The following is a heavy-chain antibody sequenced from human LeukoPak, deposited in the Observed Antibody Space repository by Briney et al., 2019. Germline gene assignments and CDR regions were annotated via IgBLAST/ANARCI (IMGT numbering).Heavy chain of an antibody. CDR3: ARAKEAAAAEPYFDY. CDR1: GGSISSYY. Sequence: SETLSLTCTVSGGSISSYYWSWIQQPAGKGLEWIGRIYTSGSTNYNPSLKSRVTMSVDTSKNQFSLKLSSVTAADTAVYYCARAKEAAAAEPYFDYWGQGTLVTVSS. J-gene: IGHJ4*02. D-gene: IGHD6-13*01. CDR2: IYTSGST. V-gene: IGHV4-4*07.